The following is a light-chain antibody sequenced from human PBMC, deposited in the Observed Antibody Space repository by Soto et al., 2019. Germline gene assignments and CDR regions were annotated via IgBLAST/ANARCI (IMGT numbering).Light chain of an antibody. CDR1: QSISNH. Sequence: DIQMTQSPSSLSASVEDRVIITCRASQSISNHLNWYQQKPGKAPKLLIYAASSLQGGVPSRFSGSRSGTEFTLTISSLQPEDFATYYCQQSYSSPPTFGRGTKVEIK. CDR2: AAS. CDR3: QQSYSSPPT. V-gene: IGKV1-39*01. J-gene: IGKJ1*01.